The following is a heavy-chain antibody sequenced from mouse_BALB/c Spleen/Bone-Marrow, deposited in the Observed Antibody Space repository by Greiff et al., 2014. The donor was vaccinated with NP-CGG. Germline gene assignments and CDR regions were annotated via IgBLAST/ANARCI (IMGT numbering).Heavy chain of an antibody. CDR2: IRLKSNNYAT. CDR3: TLGRGFAY. V-gene: IGHV6-6*02. D-gene: IGHD3-1*01. J-gene: IGHJ3*01. CDR1: GFTFSNYW. Sequence: EVQLQESGGGLVQPGGSMKLSCVASGFTFSNYWTNWVRQSPEKGLEWVAEIRLKSNNYATHYAESVKGRFTISRDDSKSSVYLQMNNLRVEDTGIYYCTLGRGFAYWGQGTLVTVSA.